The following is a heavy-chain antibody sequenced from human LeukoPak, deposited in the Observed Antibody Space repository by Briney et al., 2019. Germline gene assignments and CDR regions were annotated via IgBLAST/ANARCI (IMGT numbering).Heavy chain of an antibody. D-gene: IGHD5-18*01. V-gene: IGHV3-11*01. CDR2: ISSSGSTI. Sequence: GGSLRLSCAASGFTFSDYYMSWIRQAPGKGLEWVSYISSSGSTIYYADSVKGRFTISRDNAKNSLYLQMNSLRAEDTAVYYCARAVLQLWPPDYFDYWGQGTLVTVSS. CDR3: ARAVLQLWPPDYFDY. CDR1: GFTFSDYY. J-gene: IGHJ4*02.